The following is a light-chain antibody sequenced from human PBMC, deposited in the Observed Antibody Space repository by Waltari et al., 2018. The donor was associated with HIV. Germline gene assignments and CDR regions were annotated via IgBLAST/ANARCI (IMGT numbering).Light chain of an antibody. V-gene: IGKV1-5*03. CDR2: QSS. CDR1: QSIGGW. Sequence: DIQMSQSPSTLPAFVGARVTITCRASQSIGGWMAWYQQKPGKAPKLLISQSSSLASGGPSRFTGSGSGTEFTLTISSLQPEDFASYFCLQYSSDPLTFGGGTNVEIK. CDR3: LQYSSDPLT. J-gene: IGKJ4*01.